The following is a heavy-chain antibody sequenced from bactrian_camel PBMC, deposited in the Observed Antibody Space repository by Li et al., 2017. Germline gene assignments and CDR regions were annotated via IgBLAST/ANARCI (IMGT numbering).Heavy chain of an antibody. CDR3: AADDFRYSGTWDCPPDMKANY. CDR1: GDTYDNTY. D-gene: IGHD2*01. V-gene: IGHV3S53*01. Sequence: HVQLVESGGGSAQTGGSLTLSCVASGDTYDNTYLMAWFRQAPGKEREGVAAIGTDGVTTYADSVKGRFTISQDNAKTTLVLQMNSLKPEDTAMYYCAADDFRYSGTWDCPPDMKANYWGQGTQVTVS. CDR2: IGTDGVT. J-gene: IGHJ4*01.